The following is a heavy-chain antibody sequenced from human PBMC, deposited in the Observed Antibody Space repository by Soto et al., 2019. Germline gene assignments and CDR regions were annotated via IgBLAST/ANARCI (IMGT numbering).Heavy chain of an antibody. CDR1: GFTFSSYA. D-gene: IGHD2-15*01. V-gene: IGHV3-30-3*01. CDR2: ISYSGSNK. Sequence: QVQLVESGGGVVQPGRSLRLSCAASGFTFSSYAMHWVRQAPGKGLEWVAVISYSGSNKAYVDSVKGRFTISRDNSKNPRYPQLNSRRAEDTAVYYRVRGDREDIEVVVGARPGGYGMDVWGNGSTVTASS. J-gene: IGHJ6*04. CDR3: VRGDREDIEVVVGARPGGYGMDV.